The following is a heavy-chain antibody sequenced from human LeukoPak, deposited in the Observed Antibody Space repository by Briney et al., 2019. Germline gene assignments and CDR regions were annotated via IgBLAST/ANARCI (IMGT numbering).Heavy chain of an antibody. D-gene: IGHD6-13*01. Sequence: GGSLRLSCAASGFTLSSYAMTRVRQAPGRGLEWVSSVDGGGGGTYYADSVKGRFTISRDNSKDTLYLQMNGLRAEDTAVYFCAKQSAGSAAWYSLHYDFWGQGTLVTVSS. CDR1: GFTLSSYA. V-gene: IGHV3-23*01. CDR2: VDGGGGGT. J-gene: IGHJ4*02. CDR3: AKQSAGSAAWYSLHYDF.